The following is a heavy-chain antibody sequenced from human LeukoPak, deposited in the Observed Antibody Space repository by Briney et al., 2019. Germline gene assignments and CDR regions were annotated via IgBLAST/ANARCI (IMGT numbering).Heavy chain of an antibody. CDR1: GFTFTIYT. CDR2: ISSTGNNI. Sequence: GGSLRLSCAASGFTFTIYTMNWVRQAPGRGLEWVSSISSTGNNIYYADSVKGRFTISRDNAKVSLYLEMNSLRAEDTAVDYCARGLRRGDYWGQGTLVTVSS. D-gene: IGHD4-17*01. V-gene: IGHV3-21*01. J-gene: IGHJ4*02. CDR3: ARGLRRGDY.